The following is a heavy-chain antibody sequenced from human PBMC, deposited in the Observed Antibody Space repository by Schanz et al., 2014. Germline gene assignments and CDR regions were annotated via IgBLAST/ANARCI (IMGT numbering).Heavy chain of an antibody. CDR3: AKIERNED. D-gene: IGHD1-1*01. V-gene: IGHV3-23*04. Sequence: EVQLVESGGGLVQPGGSLRLSCLASGFTFSNYVMSWVRQAPGKGLEWVSTIGTSGGTNYAESVKGRFTISRDNSKNTLYLQMNSLRAEDTAVYFCAKIERNEDWGQGALVTVSS. J-gene: IGHJ4*02. CDR1: GFTFSNYV. CDR2: IGTSGGT.